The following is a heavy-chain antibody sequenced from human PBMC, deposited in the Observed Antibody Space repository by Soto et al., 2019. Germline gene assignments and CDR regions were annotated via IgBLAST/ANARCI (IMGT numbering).Heavy chain of an antibody. Sequence: SVKVSCKASGGTFSSYAITWVRQAPGQGLEWMGGIIPIFGTANYAQRFQARVTITADESTSTAYMELSSLRSEDTAVYYCARDRGPSSGYYPYWFDPWGQGTLVTVSS. J-gene: IGHJ5*02. V-gene: IGHV1-69*13. CDR2: IIPIFGTA. CDR3: ARDRGPSSGYYPYWFDP. CDR1: GGTFSSYA. D-gene: IGHD3-22*01.